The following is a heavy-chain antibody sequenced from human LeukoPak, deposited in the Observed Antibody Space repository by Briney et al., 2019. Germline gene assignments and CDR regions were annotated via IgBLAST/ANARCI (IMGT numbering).Heavy chain of an antibody. Sequence: GGSLRLSCAASGFSVSSSYVSWVRQALRKGLEWVSIIYGGGNTYYVDSVEGRFTISRDNSKNTLYLQMNTLRAEDTAVYYCASGRRDSNGFVDYWGQGILVTVSS. D-gene: IGHD5-18*01. CDR3: ASGRRDSNGFVDY. CDR2: IYGGGNT. J-gene: IGHJ4*02. CDR1: GFSVSSSY. V-gene: IGHV3-66*01.